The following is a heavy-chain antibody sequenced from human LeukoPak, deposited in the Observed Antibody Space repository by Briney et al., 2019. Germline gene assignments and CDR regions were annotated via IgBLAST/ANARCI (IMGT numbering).Heavy chain of an antibody. J-gene: IGHJ4*02. CDR2: ISYDGSNK. D-gene: IGHD3-10*01. CDR1: GFTLSSYV. V-gene: IGHV3-30-3*01. Sequence: GRSLRLSCAASGFTLSSYVMHWVRQAPGKGLEWVAVISYDGSNKYYADSVKGRFTISRDNSKSTLYLQMNSARAEDTAVYYCARDSGITMVRGPSRFFDYWGQGTLVTVSS. CDR3: ARDSGITMVRGPSRFFDY.